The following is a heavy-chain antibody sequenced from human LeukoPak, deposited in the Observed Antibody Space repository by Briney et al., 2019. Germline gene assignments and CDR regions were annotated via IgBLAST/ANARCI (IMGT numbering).Heavy chain of an antibody. CDR3: ARGWLRSGFDL. J-gene: IGHJ4*02. D-gene: IGHD5-12*01. Sequence: SQTLSLTCAIAGDSVSSAWNWIRQSPSRGLEWLGRTYYSSKWYTDYAVSVKGRVSINPDTSKNQLSLQLSSVTPEDTAVYYCARGWLRSGFDLWGQGTLVTVSS. CDR1: GDSVSSA. CDR2: TYYSSKWYT. V-gene: IGHV6-1*01.